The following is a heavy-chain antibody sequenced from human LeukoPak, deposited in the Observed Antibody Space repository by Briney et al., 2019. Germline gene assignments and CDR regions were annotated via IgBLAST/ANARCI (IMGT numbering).Heavy chain of an antibody. Sequence: ASVTVSCKASGYTFTGYYMHWVRQAPGQGLEWMGWINPNSGGTNYAQKFQGRVTMTRDTSISTAYMELSRLRSDDTAVYYCARVGFILTGYYRNWFDPWGQGTLVTVSS. J-gene: IGHJ5*02. CDR2: INPNSGGT. CDR3: ARVGFILTGYYRNWFDP. CDR1: GYTFTGYY. V-gene: IGHV1-2*02. D-gene: IGHD3-9*01.